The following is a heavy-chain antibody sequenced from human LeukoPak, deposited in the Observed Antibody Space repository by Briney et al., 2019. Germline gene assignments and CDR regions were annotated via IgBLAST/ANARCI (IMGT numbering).Heavy chain of an antibody. J-gene: IGHJ4*02. V-gene: IGHV4-4*02. D-gene: IGHD3-22*01. CDR2: IFRSGGT. Sequence: SGTLSLTCAVSGGSINSNNWWSWVRQPPEKGLEWIGEIFRSGGTNYNPSLKSRVTISVDKPKNQFSLKLSSVTAADTAVYYCARVLSGSNFDYWGQGTLVTVSS. CDR1: GGSINSNNW. CDR3: ARVLSGSNFDY.